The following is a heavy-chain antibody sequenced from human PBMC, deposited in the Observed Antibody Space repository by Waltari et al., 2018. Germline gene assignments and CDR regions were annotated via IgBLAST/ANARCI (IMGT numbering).Heavy chain of an antibody. CDR1: GYTFTSYA. D-gene: IGHD3-3*01. CDR3: AADYYDFWSGYNY. CDR2: INAGNGNT. Sequence: QVQLVQSGAEVKKPGASVKVSCKASGYTFTSYAMHGVRPAPGQRLEWMGWINAGNGNTKYSQKCQGRVTITRDTSASTAYMELSSLRSEDTAVYYCAADYYDFWSGYNYWGQGTLVTVSS. J-gene: IGHJ4*02. V-gene: IGHV1-3*01.